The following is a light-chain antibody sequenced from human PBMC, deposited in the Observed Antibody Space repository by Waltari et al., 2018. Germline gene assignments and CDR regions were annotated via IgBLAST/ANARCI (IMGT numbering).Light chain of an antibody. CDR1: TSDISTYNR. CDR3: GSYTSSNTLI. Sequence: QSALTQPPSVSGSPGQSVTISCTGSTSDISTYNRVSWYQQTPGTAPKLIISDVSNWPSGVPDRFSGSKSGNTASLTISGLQAEDEADYYCGSYTSSNTLIFGGGTKLTVL. J-gene: IGLJ2*01. CDR2: DVS. V-gene: IGLV2-18*02.